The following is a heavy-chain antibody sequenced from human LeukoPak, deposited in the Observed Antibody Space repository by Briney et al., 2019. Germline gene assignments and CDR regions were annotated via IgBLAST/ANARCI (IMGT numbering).Heavy chain of an antibody. Sequence: PSETLSLTCTVSGAFSSRFYWSWVRQSPGKGLEWIGNIFFSGHSNYNPSLTGRVTISPDTSKSQFSLKMTSVTSADTALYYSARIDPLGYFAQWGQGTLVTVSS. CDR2: IFFSGHS. V-gene: IGHV4-59*13. J-gene: IGHJ4*02. CDR1: GAFSSRFY. CDR3: ARIDPLGYFAQ. D-gene: IGHD3-10*01.